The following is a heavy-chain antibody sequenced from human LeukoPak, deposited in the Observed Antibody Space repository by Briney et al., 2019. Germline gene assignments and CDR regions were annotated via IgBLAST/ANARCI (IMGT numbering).Heavy chain of an antibody. CDR2: IYYSGST. D-gene: IGHD5-18*01. CDR3: ARASGYSYGRDAFDI. V-gene: IGHV4-59*01. CDR1: GGSISSYY. Sequence: SETLSLTCTVSGGSISSYYWSWIRQPPGKGLEWIGYIYYSGSTNYNPSLKSRVTISVDTSKNQFSLKLSSVTAADTAVYYCARASGYSYGRDAFDIWGRGTMVTVSS. J-gene: IGHJ3*02.